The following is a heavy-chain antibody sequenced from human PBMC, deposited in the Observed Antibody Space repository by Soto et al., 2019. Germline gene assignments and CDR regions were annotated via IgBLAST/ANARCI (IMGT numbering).Heavy chain of an antibody. D-gene: IGHD1-26*01. J-gene: IGHJ5*02. CDR3: AKDGAARAWFGP. Sequence: EVQLLESGGGLVQPGGSLRLSCAASGITFSTYAMSWVRQAPGKGLEWVSAISVSGGSTYYADSVKGRFTISRDNSKNMLYLQMSSLRAEDTAVYYCAKDGAARAWFGPWGQGTLVAVSS. CDR2: ISVSGGST. V-gene: IGHV3-23*01. CDR1: GITFSTYA.